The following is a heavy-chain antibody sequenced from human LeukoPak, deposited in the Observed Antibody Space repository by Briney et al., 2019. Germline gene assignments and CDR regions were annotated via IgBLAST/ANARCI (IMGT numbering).Heavy chain of an antibody. D-gene: IGHD6-19*01. CDR1: GFSFSSYA. CDR3: AKRSGYTTGWFFDF. V-gene: IGHV3-23*01. Sequence: GGSLRLSCAASGFSFSSYAMSWVRQAPGKGLEWVSSISGSSDNTYYAESVKGRFTISRDNSKNTLFLQKNSLRAEDTAVFYCAKRSGYTTGWFFDFWGQGTLVTVSS. CDR2: ISGSSDNT. J-gene: IGHJ4*02.